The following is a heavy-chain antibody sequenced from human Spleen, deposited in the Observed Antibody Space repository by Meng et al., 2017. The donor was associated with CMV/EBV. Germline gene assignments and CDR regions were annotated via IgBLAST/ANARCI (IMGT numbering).Heavy chain of an antibody. Sequence: MNWVRQAPGKGLEWVSSISSRSNYIYYADSVKGRFTISRDNAKNSLFLQINSLRAEDTAVYYCARDLSYYDTSGHYSGPVADNFQHWGQGTLVTVSS. D-gene: IGHD3-22*01. V-gene: IGHV3-21*01. J-gene: IGHJ1*01. CDR2: ISSRSNYI. CDR3: ARDLSYYDTSGHYSGPVADNFQH.